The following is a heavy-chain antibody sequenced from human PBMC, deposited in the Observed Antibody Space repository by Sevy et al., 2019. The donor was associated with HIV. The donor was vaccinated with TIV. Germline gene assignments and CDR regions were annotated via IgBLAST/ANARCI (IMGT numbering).Heavy chain of an antibody. V-gene: IGHV3-33*08. Sequence: GGSLRLSCAASGFTFSSYGMHWVRQAPGKGLEWVTVIWYDRSNKYYADSVKGRFTISRDNSKNTLYLQMNSLRAEDTAVYYCAAGYTTGWYPGEFDYWGQGTLVTVSS. J-gene: IGHJ4*02. CDR1: GFTFSSYG. D-gene: IGHD6-19*01. CDR3: AAGYTTGWYPGEFDY. CDR2: IWYDRSNK.